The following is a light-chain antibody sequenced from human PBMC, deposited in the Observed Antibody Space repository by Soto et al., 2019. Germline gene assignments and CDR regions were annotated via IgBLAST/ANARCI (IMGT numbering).Light chain of an antibody. CDR1: PSVSSSY. Sequence: EIVLTQSTGTLSLSPGERATLSCRASPSVSSSYLAWYQQHPGPAPRLLIYGASSRATSIPDRFSASGSGTDFTLTISRLEPEDFAVYYCQQYGSSPYTFGQGTKLEIK. J-gene: IGKJ2*01. CDR3: QQYGSSPYT. V-gene: IGKV3-20*01. CDR2: GAS.